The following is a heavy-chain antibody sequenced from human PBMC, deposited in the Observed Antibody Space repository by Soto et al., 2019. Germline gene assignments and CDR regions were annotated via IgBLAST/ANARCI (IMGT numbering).Heavy chain of an antibody. D-gene: IGHD6-19*01. CDR1: GFTFSSYA. V-gene: IGHV3-30-3*01. CDR2: ISYDGSNK. Sequence: QVQLVESGGGVVQPGRSLRLSCAASGFTFSSYAMHWVRQAPGKGLEWVAVISYDGSNKYYADSVKGRFTISRDNSKNTLYLQMTSLRAEDTSVYYCARGGSGWYEDGMDVWGQGTKVTVSS. J-gene: IGHJ6*02. CDR3: ARGGSGWYEDGMDV.